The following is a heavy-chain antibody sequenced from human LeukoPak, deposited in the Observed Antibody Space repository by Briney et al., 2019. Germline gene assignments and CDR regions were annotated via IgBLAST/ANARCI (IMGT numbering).Heavy chain of an antibody. Sequence: GGSLRLSCTASGFTFTNYAMSWVRQAPGKGLEWVSAISGSGGSTYYVDSVKGRFTISRDNSKNTLYLQMNSLRAEDTAVYYCAKSRARRERSSGSTDYWGQGTLVTVSS. CDR2: ISGSGGST. V-gene: IGHV3-23*01. D-gene: IGHD3-22*01. J-gene: IGHJ4*02. CDR3: AKSRARRERSSGSTDY. CDR1: GFTFTNYA.